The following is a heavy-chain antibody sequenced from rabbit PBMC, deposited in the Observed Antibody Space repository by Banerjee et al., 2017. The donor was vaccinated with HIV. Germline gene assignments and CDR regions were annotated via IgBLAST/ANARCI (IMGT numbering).Heavy chain of an antibody. D-gene: IGHD4-2*01. Sequence: QSLEESGGDLVKPGASLTLTCTASGFSFSGSTYMCWVRQAPGKGLELSACIYTTSGTTYDASWAKGRFTISKTSSTTVTLQLISLTAADTATYFCARWGTVYAGDGDAFNLWGPGTLVTVS. CDR2: IYTTSGTT. J-gene: IGHJ4*01. CDR1: GFSFSGSTY. V-gene: IGHV1S40*01. CDR3: ARWGTVYAGDGDAFNL.